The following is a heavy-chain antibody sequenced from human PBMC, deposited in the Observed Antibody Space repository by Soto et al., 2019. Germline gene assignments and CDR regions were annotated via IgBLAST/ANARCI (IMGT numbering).Heavy chain of an antibody. CDR2: IFPTDEK. J-gene: IGHJ6*02. CDR1: GFSLGKDGMG. D-gene: IGHD6-19*01. Sequence: QVTLKESGPVLMKTTETLTLTCAVSGFSLGKDGMGVTWIRQTPGRALEWLAHIFPTDEKSYSPTLKNRLVISKDTSKGQVVLTMTNVNPLDTATYYCARIFGAGWSGGFRYYGMDVWGQGTAVTVSS. V-gene: IGHV2-26*01. CDR3: ARIFGAGWSGGFRYYGMDV.